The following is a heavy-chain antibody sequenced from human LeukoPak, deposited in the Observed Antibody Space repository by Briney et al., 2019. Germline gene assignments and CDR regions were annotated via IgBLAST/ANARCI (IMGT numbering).Heavy chain of an antibody. D-gene: IGHD4-17*01. V-gene: IGHV3-48*03. J-gene: IGHJ3*02. CDR3: ARGSPGDDAFDI. Sequence: GGSLRLSCAASGFTFSNYEMHWVRQAPGKGLEWVSYISSSGSDIYYADSVKGRFTISRDNAKNSLYLHMNSLRAEDTAVYYCARGSPGDDAFDIWGQGTMVTVSS. CDR1: GFTFSNYE. CDR2: ISSSGSDI.